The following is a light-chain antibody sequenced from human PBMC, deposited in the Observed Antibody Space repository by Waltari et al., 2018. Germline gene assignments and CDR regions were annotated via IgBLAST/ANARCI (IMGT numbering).Light chain of an antibody. CDR1: SGHSFYP. Sequence: QLVLTQSPSASASLGASVKLSCTLGSGHSFYPLAWNQQQPEKGPRLLMKVKNDGSNMKGDGIPDRFSRSSSGAERYLTISSLQSEDEADYYCQTWGTGTWVFGGGTKLTVL. J-gene: IGLJ3*02. V-gene: IGLV4-69*01. CDR2: VKNDGSN. CDR3: QTWGTGTWV.